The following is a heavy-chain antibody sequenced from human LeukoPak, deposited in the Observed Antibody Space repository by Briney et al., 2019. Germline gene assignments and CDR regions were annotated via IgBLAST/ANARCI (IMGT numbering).Heavy chain of an antibody. D-gene: IGHD1-26*01. CDR3: AREGAYIAWPQAPDI. CDR1: GYTFSSYG. V-gene: IGHV1-18*01. Sequence: ASVKVSCKASGYTFSSYGISWVRQAPGQGLEWMGWISGYNALTETAQKVQGRLTLTTDTSTTTAYMELRTLRSDDTAVYYCAREGAYIAWPQAPDIWGQGTMVTVS. J-gene: IGHJ3*02. CDR2: ISGYNALT.